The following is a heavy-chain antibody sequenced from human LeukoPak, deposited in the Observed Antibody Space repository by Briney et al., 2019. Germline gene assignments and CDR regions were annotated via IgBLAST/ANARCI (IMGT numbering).Heavy chain of an antibody. CDR2: IDPSGGST. V-gene: IGHV1-46*01. CDR3: ARTFPIYDYVWGSYRTLPNWGTGPGYFDY. CDR1: GYTFTSYY. J-gene: IGHJ4*02. Sequence: ASVKVSCKASGYTFTSYYMHWVRQAPGQGLEWMGIIDPSGGSTSYAQKFQGRVTMTRDTSTSTVYMELSSLRSEDTAVYYCARTFPIYDYVWGSYRTLPNWGTGPGYFDYWGQGTLVTVSS. D-gene: IGHD3-16*02.